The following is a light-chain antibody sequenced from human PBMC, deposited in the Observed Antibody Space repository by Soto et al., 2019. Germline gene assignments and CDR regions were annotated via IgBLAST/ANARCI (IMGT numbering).Light chain of an antibody. CDR1: SRDVNGYTY. J-gene: IGLJ1*01. CDR3: CSYAGRYLYV. CDR2: DVT. V-gene: IGLV2-11*01. Sequence: QSALTQPRSVSGSPGQSVTISCTGTSRDVNGYTYVSWYQQRPGKAPKLLIYDVTKRPSGVPDRFSGSESGNTASLTISGRQAEDEADYYCCSYAGRYLYVFGAGTKVTVL.